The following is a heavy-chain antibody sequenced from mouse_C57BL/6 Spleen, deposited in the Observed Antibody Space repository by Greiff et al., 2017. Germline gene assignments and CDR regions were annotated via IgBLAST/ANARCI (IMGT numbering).Heavy chain of an antibody. CDR1: GYTFTDYY. CDR3: ARRAKLGSFAY. V-gene: IGHV1-26*01. J-gene: IGHJ3*01. CDR2: INPNNGGT. D-gene: IGHD4-1*01. Sequence: EVQLQQSGPELVKPGASVKISCKASGYTFTDYYMNWVKQSHGKSLEWIGDINPNNGGTSYNQKFKGKATLTVDKSSSTAYMELRSLTSEDSAVYYCARRAKLGSFAYWGQGTLVTVSA.